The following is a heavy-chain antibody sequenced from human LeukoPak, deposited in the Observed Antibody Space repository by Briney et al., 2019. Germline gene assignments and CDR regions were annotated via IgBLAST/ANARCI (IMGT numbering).Heavy chain of an antibody. CDR2: IYYSGST. V-gene: IGHV4-59*01. CDR1: GGSISSYY. Sequence: PSETLSLTCTVSGGSISSYYWSWIRQPPGKGLEWIGYIYYSGSTNYNPSLKSRVTISVDTSKNQFSRKLSSVTAADTAVYSGAREVEAVHYVNYGGQGTLVTVSS. D-gene: IGHD6-19*01. CDR3: AREVEAVHYVNY. J-gene: IGHJ4*02.